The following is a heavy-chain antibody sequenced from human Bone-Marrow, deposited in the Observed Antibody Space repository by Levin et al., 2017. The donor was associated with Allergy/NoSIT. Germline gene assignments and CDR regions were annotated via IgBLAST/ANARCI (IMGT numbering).Heavy chain of an antibody. Sequence: TAGGSLRLSCAASGFSFSIYSMNWVRQAPGKGLEWIASIRYSTTYIWYADSVKGRFTISRDNAKNSTYLQMSSLRAEDTAIYYCARQRDGGITGYSDYWGQGTSVTVSS. D-gene: IGHD5-24*01. CDR1: GFSFSIYS. CDR3: ARQRDGGITGYSDY. CDR2: IRYSTTYI. J-gene: IGHJ4*02. V-gene: IGHV3-21*01.